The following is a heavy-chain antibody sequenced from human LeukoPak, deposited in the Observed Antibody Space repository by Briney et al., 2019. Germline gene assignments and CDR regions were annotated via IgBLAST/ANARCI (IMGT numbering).Heavy chain of an antibody. CDR1: GFTFSSYA. J-gene: IGHJ4*02. D-gene: IGHD3-10*01. V-gene: IGHV3-23*01. CDR2: ISGSGGST. CDR3: AKAGVGYYGSGSPIHFDY. Sequence: GGSLRLSCAASGFTFSSYAMSWVRQAPGKGLEWVSAISGSGGSTYYADSVKGRFTISRDNYKNTLYLQMNSLRAEDTAVYYCAKAGVGYYGSGSPIHFDYWGQGTLVTVSS.